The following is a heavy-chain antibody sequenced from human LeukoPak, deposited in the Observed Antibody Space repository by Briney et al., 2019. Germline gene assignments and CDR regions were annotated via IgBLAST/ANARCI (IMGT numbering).Heavy chain of an antibody. Sequence: GGSLRLSCAASGFTFSNAWMSWVRQAPGKGLEWVGRIKSKTDGGTTDYAAPVKGRFTISRDDSKNTLYLQMNSLKTEDTAVYYCARFSVVPAARYYYYGMDVWGQGTTVTVSS. CDR2: IKSKTDGGTT. V-gene: IGHV3-15*01. CDR3: ARFSVVPAARYYYYGMDV. D-gene: IGHD2-2*01. CDR1: GFTFSNAW. J-gene: IGHJ6*02.